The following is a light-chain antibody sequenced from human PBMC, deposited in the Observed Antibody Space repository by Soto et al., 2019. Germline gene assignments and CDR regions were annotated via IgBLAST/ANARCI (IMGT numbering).Light chain of an antibody. CDR1: SGHSSFA. CDR3: QTWGTGIRV. J-gene: IGLJ3*02. CDR2: VNSYGGH. V-gene: IGLV4-69*02. Sequence: QSVLTQSPSASASLGTSVTLTCTLTSGHSSFAIAWLQQRPQKGPRYLMKVNSYGGHTKSDGIPDRFSGSSSGAERYLTISSLQSEDEADYYCQTWGTGIRVFGGGTKLTVL.